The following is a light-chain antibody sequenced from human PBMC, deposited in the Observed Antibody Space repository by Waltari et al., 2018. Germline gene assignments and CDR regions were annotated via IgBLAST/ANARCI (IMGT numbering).Light chain of an antibody. V-gene: IGKV3-20*01. CDR3: QQHGTLPAT. CDR2: GAS. CDR1: QSVGRS. J-gene: IGKJ1*01. Sequence: EIVLTQSPGTLSLSPGEGATLSCRASQSVGRSLVWYQQRPGRAPRLLIYGASSRATGIPDRFTGSGSGTDFSLTISRLEPEDFAVYYCQQHGTLPATFGQGTKVEIK.